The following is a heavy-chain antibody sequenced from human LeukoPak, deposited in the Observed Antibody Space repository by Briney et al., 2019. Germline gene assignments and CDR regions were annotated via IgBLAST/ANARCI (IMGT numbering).Heavy chain of an antibody. D-gene: IGHD5-18*01. CDR1: GGSISSGSYY. J-gene: IGHJ4*02. Sequence: PSETLSLTCTVSGGSISSGSYYWSWIRQPAGKGLEWLGRIYTSGSTNYNPSLKSRVTISVDTSKNQFSLKLSSVTAADTAVYYCAGDTAMARIDYWGQGTLVTVSS. V-gene: IGHV4-61*02. CDR2: IYTSGST. CDR3: AGDTAMARIDY.